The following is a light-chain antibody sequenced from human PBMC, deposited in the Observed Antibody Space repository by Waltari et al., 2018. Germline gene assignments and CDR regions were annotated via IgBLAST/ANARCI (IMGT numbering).Light chain of an antibody. CDR2: GAS. Sequence: IVLTQSPGTLSLSPGERATLSCRASQSVSSSYLAWYQQKPGQAPRLLIYGASSSATGIPDRFSGSGSGTDFTLTISRLEPEDFAVYYCQQYGSSPPSLTFGGGTKVEIK. CDR1: QSVSSSY. CDR3: QQYGSSPPSLT. J-gene: IGKJ4*01. V-gene: IGKV3-20*01.